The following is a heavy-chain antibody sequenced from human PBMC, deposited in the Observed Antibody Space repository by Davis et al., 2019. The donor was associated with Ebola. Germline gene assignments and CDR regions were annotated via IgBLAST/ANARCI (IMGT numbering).Heavy chain of an antibody. Sequence: GESLKISCAASGFTFSSYGMHWVRQAPGKGLEWVAVIWYDGSNKYYADSVKGRFTISRDNSKNTLYLQMNSLTADDTAVYYCAREGGYSYGLLYYYYMDVWGKGTTVTVSS. CDR2: IWYDGSNK. CDR3: AREGGYSYGLLYYYYMDV. CDR1: GFTFSSYG. J-gene: IGHJ6*03. D-gene: IGHD5-18*01. V-gene: IGHV3-33*01.